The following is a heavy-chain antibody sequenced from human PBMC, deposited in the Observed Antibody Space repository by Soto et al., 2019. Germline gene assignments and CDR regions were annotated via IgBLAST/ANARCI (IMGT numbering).Heavy chain of an antibody. CDR3: ARREDTMTGYYYYYGMDV. Sequence: PGKALNLSCKGSGYSFTSYWISWVRQMPGKGLEWMGRIDPSDSYTNYSPSFQGHVTISADKSISTAYLQWSSLKASDTAMYYCARREDTMTGYYYYYGMDVWGQGTTVTV. J-gene: IGHJ6*02. CDR1: GYSFTSYW. CDR2: IDPSDSYT. D-gene: IGHD3-22*01. V-gene: IGHV5-10-1*01.